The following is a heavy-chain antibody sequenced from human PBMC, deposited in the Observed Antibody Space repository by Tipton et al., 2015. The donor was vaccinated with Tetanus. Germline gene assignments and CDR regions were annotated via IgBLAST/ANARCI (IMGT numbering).Heavy chain of an antibody. J-gene: IGHJ6*04. CDR1: GFTFKSYT. CDR3: AKEALGVLNL. CDR2: ISGSRLTP. D-gene: IGHD1-14*01. Sequence: SLRLSCAASGFTFKSYTMNWGRQAPGNGLEWVAAISGSRLTPYYADSVKGRFTISRDNSKNTLSLQLNSLRAADTAIYYCAKEALGVLNLWGKGTTVIVSS. V-gene: IGHV3-23*01.